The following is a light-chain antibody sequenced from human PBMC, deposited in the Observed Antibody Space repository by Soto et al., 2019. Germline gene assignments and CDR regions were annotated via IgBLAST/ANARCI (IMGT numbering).Light chain of an antibody. Sequence: DIQMTQSPSSLSASVGDRVTITCQASQDISNYLNWYQQKQGKAPKLLIHDASSLETGVPSRFSGSGSGTVFTFTISSLQPEDIATYYCQQYDNLPALTFGGGTKVDIK. J-gene: IGKJ4*01. CDR3: QQYDNLPALT. CDR2: DAS. CDR1: QDISNY. V-gene: IGKV1-33*01.